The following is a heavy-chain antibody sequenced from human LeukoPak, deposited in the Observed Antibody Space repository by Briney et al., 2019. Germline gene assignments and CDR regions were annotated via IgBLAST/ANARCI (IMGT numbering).Heavy chain of an antibody. CDR2: IYTSGST. CDR3: ARDYYDFWRGYYYYYMDV. V-gene: IGHV4-61*02. D-gene: IGHD3-3*01. Sequence: SQTLSLTCAVSGGSISSGSYYWCWIRQPAGKGLEWIGRIYTSGSTNYNPSLKSRVTISVDTSKNQFSLKLSSVTATDTAVYYCARDYYDFWRGYYYYYMDVWGKGTTVTVSS. J-gene: IGHJ6*03. CDR1: GGSISSGSYY.